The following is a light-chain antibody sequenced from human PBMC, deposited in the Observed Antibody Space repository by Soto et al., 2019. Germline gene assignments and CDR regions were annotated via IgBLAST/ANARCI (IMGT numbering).Light chain of an antibody. CDR2: GAS. J-gene: IGKJ1*01. Sequence: QLTQSPSSLSASVGDRVTITCRASQGISSNLAWYQQKPGRAPKLLIFGASTLQSGVPSRFSGSGSGTDFTLTISSLQPEDFATYFCQQLNSYPPWTFGQGTKVEIK. V-gene: IGKV1-9*01. CDR1: QGISSN. CDR3: QQLNSYPPWT.